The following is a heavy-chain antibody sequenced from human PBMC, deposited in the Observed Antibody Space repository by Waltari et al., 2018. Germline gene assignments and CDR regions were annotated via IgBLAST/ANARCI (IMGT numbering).Heavy chain of an antibody. Sequence: QVQLQESGPGLVKPSETLSLTCAVSGYSISSGYYWGWIRQPPGKGLEWIGSIYHSGSTDYTPSLKSRVTISVDTSKNQFSLKLSSVTAADTAVYYCARVWYDSSGYYSSYYYYGMDVWGQGTTVTVSS. CDR2: IYHSGST. J-gene: IGHJ6*02. CDR3: ARVWYDSSGYYSSYYYYGMDV. CDR1: GYSISSGYY. D-gene: IGHD3-22*01. V-gene: IGHV4-38-2*01.